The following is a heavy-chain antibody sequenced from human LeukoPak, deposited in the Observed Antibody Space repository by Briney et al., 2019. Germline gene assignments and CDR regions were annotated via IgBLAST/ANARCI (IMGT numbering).Heavy chain of an antibody. Sequence: GGSLRLSCAASGFTFSSYIMNWVRQAPGKGLEWVSSITTSSSYIYYADSVKGRFTISRDNAKNSLCLQMNSLRVEDTAVYYCARDLRRFSGYDSPFEYWGQGTLVTVSS. J-gene: IGHJ4*02. CDR1: GFTFSSYI. D-gene: IGHD5-12*01. CDR2: ITTSSSYI. V-gene: IGHV3-21*01. CDR3: ARDLRRFSGYDSPFEY.